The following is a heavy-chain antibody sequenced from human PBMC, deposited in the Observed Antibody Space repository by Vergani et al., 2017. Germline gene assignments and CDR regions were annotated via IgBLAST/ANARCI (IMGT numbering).Heavy chain of an antibody. Sequence: EVQLVESGGGLVQPGGSLRLSCAASGFTFSSYEMNWVRQAPGKGLEWVSYISSSSSYIYYADSVKGRFTISRDNSKNTLYLQMNSLRAEDTAVYYCAIRSSPPDYWGQGTLVTVSS. CDR2: ISSSSSYI. CDR3: AIRSSPPDY. J-gene: IGHJ4*02. CDR1: GFTFSSYE. V-gene: IGHV3-48*03. D-gene: IGHD1-26*01.